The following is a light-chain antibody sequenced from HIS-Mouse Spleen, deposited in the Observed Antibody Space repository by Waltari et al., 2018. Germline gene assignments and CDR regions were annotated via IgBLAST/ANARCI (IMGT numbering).Light chain of an antibody. CDR2: EGS. CDR1: SSYVGGYTL. CDR3: CSYAGSSTWV. Sequence: QSALTQPASVSGSPGQSITISCTGTSSYVGGYTLVSWYQQHPGKPPKLMIYEGSKRPSGVSNRFSGSKSGNTASLTISGLQAEDEADYYCCSYAGSSTWVFGGGTKLTVL. J-gene: IGLJ3*02. V-gene: IGLV2-23*01.